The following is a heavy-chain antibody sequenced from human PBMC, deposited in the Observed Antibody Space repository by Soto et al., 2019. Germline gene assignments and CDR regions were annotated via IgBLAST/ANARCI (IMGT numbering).Heavy chain of an antibody. D-gene: IGHD3-22*01. CDR3: ATFRGLEYYYDSIGAFDI. Sequence: ASVKVSCKVSGYTLTELSVHWVRQAPGKGLEWMGGFDPEDGETIYAQKFQGRVTMTEDTSTDTAYMELSSLRSEDTAVYYCATFRGLEYYYDSIGAFDIWGQGTMVTVSS. CDR2: FDPEDGET. J-gene: IGHJ3*02. V-gene: IGHV1-24*01. CDR1: GYTLTELS.